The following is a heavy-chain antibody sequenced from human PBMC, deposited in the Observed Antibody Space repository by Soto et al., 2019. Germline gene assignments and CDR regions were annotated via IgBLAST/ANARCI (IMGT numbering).Heavy chain of an antibody. Sequence: GGSLRLSCAASGFTFSSYDMHWVRQATGKGLEWVSAIGTAGDTYYPGSVKGRFTISRENAKNSLYLQMNSLRAGDTAVYYCARGKTYYDFWSGSAYYFDYWGQEPWSPSPQ. J-gene: IGHJ4*01. V-gene: IGHV3-13*01. CDR2: IGTAGDT. D-gene: IGHD3-3*01. CDR3: ARGKTYYDFWSGSAYYFDY. CDR1: GFTFSSYD.